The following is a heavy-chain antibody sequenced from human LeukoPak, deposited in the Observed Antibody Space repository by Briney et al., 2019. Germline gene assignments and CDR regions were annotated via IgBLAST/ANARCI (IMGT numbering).Heavy chain of an antibody. V-gene: IGHV3-23*01. D-gene: IGHD3-3*01. CDR3: AKDKGVAGHDY. J-gene: IGHJ4*02. CDR2: ISGSGGSR. CDR1: GFTFSSYG. Sequence: PGGSLRLSCAASGFTFSSYGMSWVRQAPGKGLEWVSAISGSGGSRYYADSVKGRFTISRDNSKNTLYLQMNSLRAEDTAIYYCAKDKGVAGHDYWGQGTLVTVSS.